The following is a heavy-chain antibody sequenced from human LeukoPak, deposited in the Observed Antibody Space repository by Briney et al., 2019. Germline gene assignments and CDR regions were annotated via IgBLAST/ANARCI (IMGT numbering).Heavy chain of an antibody. CDR3: ARDLSLGRHDYGEPFDY. D-gene: IGHD4-17*01. CDR2: ISCYNCNT. CDR1: GCTFTNYG. V-gene: IGHV1-18*01. J-gene: IGHJ4*02. Sequence: GASVKVSCKTSGCTFTNYGISWVRQAPGQGPECMGWISCYNCNTNYVQKFKGRVTMTTDTSTGTAYMELRSLRSDDTAFYYCARDLSLGRHDYGEPFDYWGQGTLVTVSS.